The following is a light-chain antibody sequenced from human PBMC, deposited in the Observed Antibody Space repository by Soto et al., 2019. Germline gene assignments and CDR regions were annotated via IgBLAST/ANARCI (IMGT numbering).Light chain of an antibody. CDR2: EAS. CDR3: QQSYSTPT. CDR1: QSMSIY. Sequence: DIQLTQSPSSLSASVGDRVTMTCRASQSMSIYLNWYQHKPGKAPKLLIFEASSLQSGVPSRFSGSGSGTDFTLTISSLQLEDIATYYCQQSYSTPTFVQGTTVEIK. V-gene: IGKV1-39*01. J-gene: IGKJ1*01.